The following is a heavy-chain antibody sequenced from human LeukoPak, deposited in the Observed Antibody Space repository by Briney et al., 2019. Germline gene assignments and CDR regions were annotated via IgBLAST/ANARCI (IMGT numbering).Heavy chain of an antibody. CDR2: INPNSGGT. D-gene: IGHD1-26*01. V-gene: IGHV1-2*02. Sequence: ASVKVSCKASGYTFTGYYMHWVRQAPGQGLEWMGWINPNSGGTNYAQKFQGRVTMTRDTSISTAYMELSRLRSDDTAVYYCARDNSLARKVGAITYNWFDPWGQGTLVTVSS. CDR1: GYTFTGYY. J-gene: IGHJ5*02. CDR3: ARDNSLARKVGAITYNWFDP.